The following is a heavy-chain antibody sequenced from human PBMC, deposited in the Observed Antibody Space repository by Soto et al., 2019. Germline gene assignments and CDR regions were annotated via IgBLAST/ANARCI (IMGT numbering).Heavy chain of an antibody. Sequence: GGSLRLSCAASGFTFSSYAMTWVRQAPGKGLELVSAISGSGDSTYYADCVKGRFTISRDYSKNTLYLQMNSLRAEYTAVYYCATLTVFRAVGFSYFEKGGPGALVKVFS. J-gene: IGHJ4*01. CDR2: ISGSGDST. V-gene: IGHV3-23*01. D-gene: IGHD3-10*01. CDR3: ATLTVFRAVGFSYFEK. CDR1: GFTFSSYA.